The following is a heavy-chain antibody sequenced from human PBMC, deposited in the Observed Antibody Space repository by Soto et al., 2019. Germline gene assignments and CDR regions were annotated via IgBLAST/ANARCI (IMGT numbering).Heavy chain of an antibody. CDR1: GFTFSIFG. J-gene: IGHJ4*02. D-gene: IGHD6-19*01. CDR3: ARDKGSSTVVSGISQEGYFDS. CDR2: IWYDGSNA. V-gene: IGHV3-33*01. Sequence: QVQLVESGGGVVQPGRSLRLSCAASGFTFSIFGMHWVLQAPGKGLEWAAIIWYDGSNAYYADSVRGRFTISRDNSKNTVYLQMNSLRAEDTAVYYCARDKGSSTVVSGISQEGYFDSWGQGTLVTVSS.